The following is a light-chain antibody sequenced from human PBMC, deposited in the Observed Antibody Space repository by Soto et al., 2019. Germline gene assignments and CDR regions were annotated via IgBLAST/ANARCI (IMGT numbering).Light chain of an antibody. J-gene: IGKJ2*01. V-gene: IGKV3-20*01. CDR3: ERYGSSPRYT. CDR1: QSVSTSY. Sequence: EFVLTQSPATLSLSPGERATLTCRASQSVSTSYLAWYQKTREQATILLFYAASSRATGIPDRFSGSGSGTNVSRTICRLEPEDFAVYYCERYGSSPRYTFGQGTKLEI. CDR2: AAS.